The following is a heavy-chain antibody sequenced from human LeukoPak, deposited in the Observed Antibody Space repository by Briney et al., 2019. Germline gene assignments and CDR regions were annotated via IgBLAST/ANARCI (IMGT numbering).Heavy chain of an antibody. D-gene: IGHD6-13*01. CDR1: GFTFSSYE. J-gene: IGHJ4*02. CDR2: ISSSGSTI. CDR3: AGYSSSWYFSNPGY. Sequence: GSLRLSCAASGFTFSSYEMNWVRQAPGKGLEWVSYISSSGSTIYYADSVKGRFTISRDNAKNSLYLQMNSLRAEDTAVYYCAGYSSSWYFSNPGYWGQGTLVTVSS. V-gene: IGHV3-48*03.